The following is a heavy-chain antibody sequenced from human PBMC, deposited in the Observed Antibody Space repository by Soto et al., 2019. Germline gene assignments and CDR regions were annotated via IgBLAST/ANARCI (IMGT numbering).Heavy chain of an antibody. J-gene: IGHJ3*02. Sequence: QVQLQQSGPGLVKPSQTLSLTCAISGDSVSTNSADWNWIRQSPSRGLEWLGRTYYRSKWYNDYAVSVKSRITINSDTSKIQFSLHLNSVTPEDTAIYYCARERVQFSGYGAFDIWGQGTMVTVS. CDR1: GDSVSTNSAD. CDR2: TYYRSKWYN. V-gene: IGHV6-1*01. CDR3: ARERVQFSGYGAFDI. D-gene: IGHD5-12*01.